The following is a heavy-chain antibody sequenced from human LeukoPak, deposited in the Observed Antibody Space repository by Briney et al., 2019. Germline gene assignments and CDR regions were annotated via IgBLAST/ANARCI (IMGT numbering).Heavy chain of an antibody. CDR3: ARGMRSSSSGRFDY. J-gene: IGHJ4*02. V-gene: IGHV4-34*01. CDR1: GGSFSGYY. D-gene: IGHD6-6*01. Sequence: PSETLSLTCAVYGGSFSGYYWSWIRQPPGKGLEWIGEINHSGSTNYNPSLKSRVTISVDTSKNQFSLKLSSVTAADTAVYYCARGMRSSSSGRFDYWGQGTLVTVSS. CDR2: INHSGST.